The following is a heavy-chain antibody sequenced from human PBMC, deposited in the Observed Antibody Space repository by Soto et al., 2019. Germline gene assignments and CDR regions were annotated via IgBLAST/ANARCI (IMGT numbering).Heavy chain of an antibody. V-gene: IGHV4-38-2*02. CDR2: IYHSGST. CDR3: ARDYYDSSGYYPTYYFDY. Sequence: KPSETLSLTCAVSGYSISSGYYWGWIRQPPGKGLEWIGSIYHSGSTYYNPSLKSRVTISVDASKNQFSLKLSSVTAADTAVYYCARDYYDSSGYYPTYYFDYWGQGTLVTVSS. J-gene: IGHJ4*02. D-gene: IGHD3-22*01. CDR1: GYSISSGYY.